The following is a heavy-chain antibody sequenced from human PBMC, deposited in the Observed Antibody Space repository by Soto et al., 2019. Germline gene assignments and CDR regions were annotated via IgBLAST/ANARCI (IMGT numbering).Heavy chain of an antibody. D-gene: IGHD6-13*01. CDR3: AATYSTSWYWFDP. J-gene: IGHJ5*02. CDR1: GFSLSKAGQG. Sequence: SGPTLVNPTETLTLTCTVSGFSLSKAGQGVSWIRLPPGKALEWLPHIFSNDEKSYITSLKSRLTISKDISKSQVVLTMTNMDPVDSATYYCAATYSTSWYWFDPWGQGTLVTVSS. V-gene: IGHV2-26*01. CDR2: IFSNDEK.